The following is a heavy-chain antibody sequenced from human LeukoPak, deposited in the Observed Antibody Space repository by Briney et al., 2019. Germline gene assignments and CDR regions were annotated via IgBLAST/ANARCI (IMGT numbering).Heavy chain of an antibody. Sequence: GGSLRLSCAASGFTFKDYAMHWVRQAPGKGLEWGSLISVDGGTTFYGDSVKGRFTISRDNSESSLYLQMNSLRVEDTAFYYCAKDIGERGYKDYWGQGTLVTVSS. CDR3: AKDIGERGYKDY. V-gene: IGHV3-43*02. CDR2: ISVDGGTT. J-gene: IGHJ4*02. D-gene: IGHD5-18*01. CDR1: GFTFKDYA.